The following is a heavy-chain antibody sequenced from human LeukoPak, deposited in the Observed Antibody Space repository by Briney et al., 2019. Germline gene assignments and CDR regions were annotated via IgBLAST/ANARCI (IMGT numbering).Heavy chain of an antibody. CDR2: IIPNSGGT. V-gene: IGHV1-2*06. Sequence: ASVKVSCKASGYTFTGYNIHWVRQAPGQGLEWMGRIIPNSGGTSYAQKFQGRVTMTRDTSISTAYIELSRLRSDDTAVYYCAREKEGFGYWGQGTLVTVSS. D-gene: IGHD3-16*01. CDR3: AREKEGFGY. CDR1: GYTFTGYN. J-gene: IGHJ4*02.